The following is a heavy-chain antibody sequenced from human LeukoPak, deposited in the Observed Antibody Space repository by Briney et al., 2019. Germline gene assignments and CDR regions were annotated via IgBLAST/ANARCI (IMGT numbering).Heavy chain of an antibody. J-gene: IGHJ4*02. CDR1: GGSISSYY. Sequence: KPSETLSLTCTVSGGSISSYYWSWIRQPPGKGLEWIGYIYYSGSTNYNPSLKSRVTISVDTSKNQFPLKLSSVTAADTAVYYCARGSNYYDSSGHIDYWGQGTLVTVSS. CDR3: ARGSNYYDSSGHIDY. D-gene: IGHD3-22*01. CDR2: IYYSGST. V-gene: IGHV4-59*08.